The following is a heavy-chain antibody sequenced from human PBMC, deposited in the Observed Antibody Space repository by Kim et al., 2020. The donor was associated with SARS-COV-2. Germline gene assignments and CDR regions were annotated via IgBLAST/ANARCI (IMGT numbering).Heavy chain of an antibody. Sequence: GGSLRLSCAASGFTFSSYSMNWVRQAPGKGLEWVSSISSSSSYIYYADSVKGRFTISRDNAKNSLYLQMNSLRAEDTAVYYCARVLFVDTAMVGYWGQGTLVTVSS. CDR3: ARVLFVDTAMVGY. V-gene: IGHV3-21*01. CDR1: GFTFSSYS. D-gene: IGHD5-18*01. J-gene: IGHJ4*02. CDR2: ISSSSSYI.